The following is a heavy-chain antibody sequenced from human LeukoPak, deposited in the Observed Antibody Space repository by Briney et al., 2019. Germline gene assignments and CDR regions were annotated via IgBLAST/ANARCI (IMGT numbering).Heavy chain of an antibody. CDR3: ARVNVDTAMAAFDY. V-gene: IGHV4-34*01. D-gene: IGHD5-18*01. J-gene: IGHJ4*02. CDR1: GGSFSGYY. Sequence: SETLSLTRAVYGGSFSGYYWSWIRQPPGKGLEWIGEINHSGSTNYNPSLKSRVTISVDTSKNQFSLKLSSVTAADTAVYYCARVNVDTAMAAFDYWGQGTLVTVSS. CDR2: INHSGST.